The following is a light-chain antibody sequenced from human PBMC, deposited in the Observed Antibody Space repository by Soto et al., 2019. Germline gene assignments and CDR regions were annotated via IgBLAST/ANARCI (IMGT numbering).Light chain of an antibody. CDR1: SSDDGGYNY. CDR3: SSYTSSSSSWV. J-gene: IGLJ3*02. CDR2: EVR. V-gene: IGLV2-14*01. Sequence: QSALTQPASVSGSPGQSITISCTGTSSDDGGYNYVSWYQQHPGKVPKLLIYEVRNRPSGVSNRFSGSKSGNTASLTISGLQAEDETDYYCSSYTSSSSSWVFGGGTKLTVL.